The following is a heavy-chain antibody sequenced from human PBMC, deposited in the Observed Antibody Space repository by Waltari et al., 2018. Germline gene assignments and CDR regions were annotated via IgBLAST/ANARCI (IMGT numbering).Heavy chain of an antibody. J-gene: IGHJ4*02. CDR1: GGSISSGSYY. CDR2: IYTSGST. V-gene: IGHV4-61*02. CDR3: ARDSNYYDSSGPIDY. Sequence: QVQLQESGPGLVKPSQTLSLTRTVSGGSISSGSYYWHWIRQPAGKGLEWIGRIYTSGSTNYNPSLKSRVTISVDTSKNQFSLKLSSVTAADTAVYYCARDSNYYDSSGPIDYWGQGTLVTVSS. D-gene: IGHD3-22*01.